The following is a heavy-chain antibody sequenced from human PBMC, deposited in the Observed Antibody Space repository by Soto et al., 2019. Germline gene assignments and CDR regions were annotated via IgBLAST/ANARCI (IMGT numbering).Heavy chain of an antibody. V-gene: IGHV3-9*01. D-gene: IGHD5-18*01. CDR1: GFTFDDYA. Sequence: EVQLVESGGGLVQPGRSLRLSCAASGFTFDDYAMNWVRQAPWKSLQWVSGISWNSGIIDYADSVKGRFTISRDNAKNSLYLQMNSLRAEDTALYYCAKGYSYGVLEPLGYWGQGTLVTVSS. CDR3: AKGYSYGVLEPLGY. J-gene: IGHJ4*02. CDR2: ISWNSGII.